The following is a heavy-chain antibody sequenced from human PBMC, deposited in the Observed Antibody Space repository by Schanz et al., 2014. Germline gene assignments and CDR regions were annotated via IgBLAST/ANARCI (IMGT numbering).Heavy chain of an antibody. V-gene: IGHV3-23*04. CDR1: GFTFSSYA. J-gene: IGHJ6*03. CDR2: ISGDHRNT. Sequence: EVQLVESGGGLVQPGGSLRLSCAASGFTFSSYAMSWVRQAPGKGLEWVSSISGDHRNTFYADSVKGRFTISRDNSKNTLYLQMNSLRADDTAVYYCAKGPYYYYYMDVCGNGTTVTVSS. CDR3: AKGPYYYYYMDV.